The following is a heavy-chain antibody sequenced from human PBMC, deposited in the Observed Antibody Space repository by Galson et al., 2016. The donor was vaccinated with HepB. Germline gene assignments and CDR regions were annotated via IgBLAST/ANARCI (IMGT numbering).Heavy chain of an antibody. CDR2: IKQDGSGK. CDR1: GFNFSDYW. D-gene: IGHD3-22*01. Sequence: SLRLSCAASGFNFSDYWVAWVRQTPGEGLEWVANIKQDGSGKYYVDSVKGRFTISRDNAKNSLYLQMNRLRPEDTAVYYCSSAAYHYGSNGYYFAYWGQGTLVTVSS. V-gene: IGHV3-7*05. CDR3: SSAAYHYGSNGYYFAY. J-gene: IGHJ4*02.